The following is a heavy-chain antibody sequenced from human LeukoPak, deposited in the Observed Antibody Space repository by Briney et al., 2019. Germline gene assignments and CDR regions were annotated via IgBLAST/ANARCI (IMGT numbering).Heavy chain of an antibody. CDR2: INPNSGGT. J-gene: IGHJ4*02. CDR3: ARFKYYYGSGIDY. V-gene: IGHV1-2*02. Sequence: ALVKVSCKASGYTFTGYYMHWVRQAPGQGLEWMGWINPNSGGTNYAQKFQGRVTMTRDTSISTAYMELSRLRSDDTAVYYCARFKYYYGSGIDYWGQGTLVTVSS. D-gene: IGHD3-10*01. CDR1: GYTFTGYY.